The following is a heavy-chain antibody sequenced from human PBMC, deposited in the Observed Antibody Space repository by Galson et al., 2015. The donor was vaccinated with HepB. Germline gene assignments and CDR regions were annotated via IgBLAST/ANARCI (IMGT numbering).Heavy chain of an antibody. CDR3: ARSYLHMRWYFDL. CDR1: GFTFSSYG. D-gene: IGHD2-2*01. Sequence: SLRLSCAASGFTFSSYGMHWVRQAPGKGLEWVAVIWYDGSNKYYADSVEGRFTISRDNSKNTLYLQMNSLRAEDTAVYYCARSYLHMRWYFDLWGRGTLVTVSS. CDR2: IWYDGSNK. V-gene: IGHV3-33*01. J-gene: IGHJ2*01.